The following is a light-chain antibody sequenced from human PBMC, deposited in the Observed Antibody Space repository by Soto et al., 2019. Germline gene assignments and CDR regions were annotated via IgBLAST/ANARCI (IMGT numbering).Light chain of an antibody. V-gene: IGLV1-44*01. CDR1: SSNIGSNS. CDR2: SSN. J-gene: IGLJ2*01. CDR3: AAWDDSLNGVV. Sequence: QSVLTQPPSASGTPGQRVTISCSGSSSNIGSNSVNWYQQRPGTAPKLLMYSSNQRPSGVPDRFSGSKSGTSASLAISGLQSEDEADYYCAAWDDSLNGVVFGGGTKLNVL.